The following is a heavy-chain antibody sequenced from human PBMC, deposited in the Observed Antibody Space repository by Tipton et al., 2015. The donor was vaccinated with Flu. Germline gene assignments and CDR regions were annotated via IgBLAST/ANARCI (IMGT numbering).Heavy chain of an antibody. CDR1: GFTVNSYY. D-gene: IGHD3-10*01. Sequence: QLVQSGGGLIQPGGSLRLSCAVSGFTVNSYYMSWVRQAPGKGLEWVSVLYTGGGTTYADSVKGRFTISRDDSKNTLYLQMNSLRAEDTAVYYCTRGGGRLDSFDPWGQGTLVTVSS. J-gene: IGHJ5*02. V-gene: IGHV3-53*01. CDR3: TRGGGRLDSFDP. CDR2: LYTGGGT.